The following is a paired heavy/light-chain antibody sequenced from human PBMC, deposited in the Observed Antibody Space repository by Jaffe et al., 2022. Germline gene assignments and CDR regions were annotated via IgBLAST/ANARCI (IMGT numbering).Light chain of an antibody. Sequence: EIVLTQSPGTLSLSPGERATLSCRASQSVSSSYLAWYQQKPGQAPRLLIYGASSRATGIPDRFSGSGSGTDFTLTISRLEPEDFAVYYCQQYGSPGLTFGGGTKVEIK. CDR1: QSVSSSY. J-gene: IGKJ4*01. CDR2: GAS. CDR3: QQYGSPGLT. V-gene: IGKV3-20*01.
Heavy chain of an antibody. CDR3: ARDRGKGFGVVIIPHWYFDL. J-gene: IGHJ2*01. CDR2: INAGNGNT. D-gene: IGHD3-3*01. Sequence: QVQLVQSGAEVKKPGASVKVSCKASGYTFTSYAMHWVRQAPGQRLEWMGWINAGNGNTKYSQKFQGRVTITRDTSASTAYMELSSLRSEDTAVYYCARDRGKGFGVVIIPHWYFDLWGRGTLVTVSS. CDR1: GYTFTSYA. V-gene: IGHV1-3*01.